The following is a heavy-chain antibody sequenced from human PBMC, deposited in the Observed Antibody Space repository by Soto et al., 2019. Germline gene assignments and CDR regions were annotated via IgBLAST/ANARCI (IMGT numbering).Heavy chain of an antibody. CDR3: ARGNYPAYDSSGYDAFDI. CDR1: GYTFTSYG. CDR2: ISAYNGNT. J-gene: IGHJ3*02. V-gene: IGHV1-18*01. Sequence: ASVKVSCKASGYTFTSYGISWVRQAPGQGLEWMGWISAYNGNTNYAQKLQGRVTITRDTSASTAYMELSSLRSEDTAVYYCARGNYPAYDSSGYDAFDIWGQGTMVTVSS. D-gene: IGHD3-22*01.